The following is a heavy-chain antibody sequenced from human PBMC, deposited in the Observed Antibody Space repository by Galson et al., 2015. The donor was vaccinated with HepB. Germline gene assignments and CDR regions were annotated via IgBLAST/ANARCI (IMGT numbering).Heavy chain of an antibody. D-gene: IGHD2-2*01. CDR1: GYTFTSYD. CDR2: MNPNSGNT. Sequence: SVKVSCKASGYTFTSYDINWVRQATGQGLEWMGWMNPNSGNTGYAQKFQGRVTMTRNTSISTAYMELSSLRSEDTAVYYCARGRYYCSSTSCYDRLANYYYYMDVWGKGTTVTVSS. CDR3: ARGRYYCSSTSCYDRLANYYYYMDV. V-gene: IGHV1-8*01. J-gene: IGHJ6*03.